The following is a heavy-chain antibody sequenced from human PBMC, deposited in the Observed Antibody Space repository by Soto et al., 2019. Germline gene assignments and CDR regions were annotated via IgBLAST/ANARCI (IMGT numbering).Heavy chain of an antibody. CDR1: GYTFTSYD. CDR3: ARGHTIFGVVIRDYDAFDI. V-gene: IGHV1-8*01. J-gene: IGHJ3*02. D-gene: IGHD3-3*01. Sequence: ASVKVSCKASGYTFTSYDINWVRQATGQGLEWMGWMNPNSGNTGYAQKFQGRVTMTRNTSISTAYMELSSLRSEDTAVYYCARGHTIFGVVIRDYDAFDIWGQGTMVTVSS. CDR2: MNPNSGNT.